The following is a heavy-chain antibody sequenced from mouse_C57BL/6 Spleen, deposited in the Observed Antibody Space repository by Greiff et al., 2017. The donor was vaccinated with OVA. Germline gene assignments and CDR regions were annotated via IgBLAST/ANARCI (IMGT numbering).Heavy chain of an antibody. CDR2: ISSGSSTI. J-gene: IGHJ4*01. CDR1: GFTFSDYG. V-gene: IGHV5-17*01. Sequence: EVQLVESGGGLVKPGGSLKLSCAASGFTFSDYGMHWVRQAPEKGLEWVAYISSGSSTIYYADTVKGRFTISRDNAKNTLFLQMTSLRSEDTAMYYCARLITTEGDYAMDYWGQGTSVTVSS. D-gene: IGHD1-1*01. CDR3: ARLITTEGDYAMDY.